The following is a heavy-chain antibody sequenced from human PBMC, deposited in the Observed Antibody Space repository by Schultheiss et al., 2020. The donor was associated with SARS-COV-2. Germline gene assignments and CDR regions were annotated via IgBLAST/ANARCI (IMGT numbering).Heavy chain of an antibody. V-gene: IGHV3-33*01. CDR3: AREDGSNWYRGNWFDP. Sequence: GGSLRLSCAASGFTFSSYGMHWVRQAPGKGLEWVAVIWYDGSKTYYVESVKGRFTISRDNSKNTLYLQMNRLRGEDTAVYHCAREDGSNWYRGNWFDPWGQGTLVTVSS. CDR1: GFTFSSYG. D-gene: IGHD6-13*01. CDR2: IWYDGSKT. J-gene: IGHJ5*02.